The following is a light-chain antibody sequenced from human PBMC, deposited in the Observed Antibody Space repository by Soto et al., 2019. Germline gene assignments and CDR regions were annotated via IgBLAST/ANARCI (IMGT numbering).Light chain of an antibody. CDR1: SSDVGGYNY. V-gene: IGLV2-8*01. CDR3: SSYAGGNNAYV. CDR2: EVT. Sequence: QSVLTQPPSASGSPGQSVTISCTGASSDVGGYNYVSWYQQHPGKAPKLVIYEVTKRPSGVPDRFSGSKSGNTASLTVSGLQPEDEADYYCSSYAGGNNAYVFGTGTKLTVL. J-gene: IGLJ1*01.